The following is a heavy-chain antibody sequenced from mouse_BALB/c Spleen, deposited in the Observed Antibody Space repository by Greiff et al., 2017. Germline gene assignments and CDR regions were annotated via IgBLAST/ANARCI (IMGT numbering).Heavy chain of an antibody. V-gene: IGHV5-4*02. D-gene: IGHD2-4*01. CDR2: ISDGGSYT. Sequence: EVKLQESGGGLVKPGGSLKLSCAASGFTFSDYYMYWVRQTPEKRLEWVATISDGGSYTYYPDSVKGRFTISRDNAKNNLYLQMSSLKSEDTAMYYCARDGGITTRSYFDYWGQGTTLTVSS. CDR3: ARDGGITTRSYFDY. CDR1: GFTFSDYY. J-gene: IGHJ2*01.